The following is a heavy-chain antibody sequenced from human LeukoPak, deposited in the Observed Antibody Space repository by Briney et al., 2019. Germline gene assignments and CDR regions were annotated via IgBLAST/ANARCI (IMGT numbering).Heavy chain of an antibody. CDR2: LYSDGNT. V-gene: IGHV3-53*01. CDR1: GFTVITND. J-gene: IGHJ4*02. D-gene: IGHD1-14*01. CDR3: ARGVEPLAANTLAY. Sequence: GGSLRLSCAASGFTVITNDMSWVRQAPGKGLEWVSVLYSDGNTKYADSVQGRFTISRDNSKNTLYLEMNSLSPDDTAVYCCARGVEPLAANTLAYWGQGTLVTVSS.